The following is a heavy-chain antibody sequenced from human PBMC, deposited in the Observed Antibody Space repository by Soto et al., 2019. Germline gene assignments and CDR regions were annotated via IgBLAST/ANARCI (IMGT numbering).Heavy chain of an antibody. D-gene: IGHD7-27*01. CDR1: GFTFSSYG. V-gene: IGHV3-33*01. CDR3: VGRGNPNWGDY. CDR2: IWYDGDNK. Sequence: QVQLVESGGGVVQPGRSLRLSCAASGFTFSSYGMHWVRQAPGKGLEWVSSIWYDGDNKYYADSVKGRFTISRDNSRNTLFLQMNSLGAEDTGLYYCVGRGNPNWGDYWGLGTQVTVSS. J-gene: IGHJ4*02.